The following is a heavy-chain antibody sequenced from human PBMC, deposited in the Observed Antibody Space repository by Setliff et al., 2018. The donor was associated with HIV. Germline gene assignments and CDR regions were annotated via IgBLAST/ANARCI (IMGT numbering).Heavy chain of an antibody. J-gene: IGHJ3*02. V-gene: IGHV3-23*01. CDR1: GFTFNNYA. D-gene: IGHD1-26*01. CDR3: ARNTDVDSVYRPFHI. CDR2: ISGNGYTT. Sequence: PGGSLRLSCAASGFTFNNYAMSWVRQAPGKGLEWLSAISGNGYTTRSTDSVKGRFTISRDNSKTTLYLQMNSLRVEDTAVYYCARNTDVDSVYRPFHIWGQVTMVTVSS.